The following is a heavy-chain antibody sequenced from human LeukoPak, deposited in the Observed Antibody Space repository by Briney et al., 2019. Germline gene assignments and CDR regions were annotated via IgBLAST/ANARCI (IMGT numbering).Heavy chain of an antibody. J-gene: IGHJ4*02. V-gene: IGHV3-23*01. D-gene: IGHD6-13*01. CDR3: AKDPESAAAVYYFDY. CDR2: ISGSGGST. Sequence: GGSLRLSCAASGFTFSSYAMSWVRQAPGKGLEWVSAISGSGGSTYYADSVKGRFTISRDNSKNTLCLQMNSLRAEDTAVYYCAKDPESAAAVYYFDYWGQGTLVTVSS. CDR1: GFTFSSYA.